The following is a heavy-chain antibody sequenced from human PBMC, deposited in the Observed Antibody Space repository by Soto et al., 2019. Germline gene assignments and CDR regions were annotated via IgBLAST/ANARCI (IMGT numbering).Heavy chain of an antibody. V-gene: IGHV3-48*02. CDR2: IRYSSATI. CDR3: ARDSSKYTYGSFYFDY. Sequence: GRSLRLSCAASGFTFSNYGINWVRQAPWRGLEWISFIRYSSATIHYADSVRGRFTISRDNGNNALYLEMSSLRDEDTAVYFCARDSSKYTYGSFYFDYWGQRTMVTVSS. J-gene: IGHJ4*02. CDR1: GFTFSNYG. D-gene: IGHD5-18*01.